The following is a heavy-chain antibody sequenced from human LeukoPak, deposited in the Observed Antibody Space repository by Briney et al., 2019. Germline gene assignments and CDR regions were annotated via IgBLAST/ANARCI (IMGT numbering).Heavy chain of an antibody. J-gene: IGHJ4*02. V-gene: IGHV3-21*01. D-gene: IGHD3-22*01. CDR1: GFTFSNYN. Sequence: GGSLRLSCADSGFTFSNYNMNWVRQAPGKAMEWVSSITSSGTYTFYADSVKGRFTISRDNAKNSLYLQMNSLRAEDTAVYYCARDGYYYDSSGYYFVRYYFDYWGQGTLVTVSS. CDR3: ARDGYYYDSSGYYFVRYYFDY. CDR2: ITSSGTYT.